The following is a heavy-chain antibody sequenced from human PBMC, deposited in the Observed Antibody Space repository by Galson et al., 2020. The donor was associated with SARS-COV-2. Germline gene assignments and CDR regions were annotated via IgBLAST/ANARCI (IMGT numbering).Heavy chain of an antibody. CDR2: IKQDGSEK. V-gene: IGHV3-7*01. CDR1: GFTFSSYW. D-gene: IGHD3-10*01. J-gene: IGHJ4*02. CDR3: ARDTPMWYYYGSGSYYNPTAHDC. Sequence: GESLKISCAASGFTFSSYWMSWVRQAPGKGLEWVANIKQDGSEKYYVDSVKGRFTISRDNAKNSLYLQMNSLRAEDTAVYYCARDTPMWYYYGSGSYYNPTAHDCWGQGTLVTVSS.